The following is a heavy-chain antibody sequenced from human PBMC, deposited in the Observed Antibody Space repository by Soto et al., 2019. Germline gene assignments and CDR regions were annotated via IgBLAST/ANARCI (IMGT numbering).Heavy chain of an antibody. D-gene: IGHD3-3*02. CDR1: GFTFSNYW. V-gene: IGHV3-7*05. CDR2: IKKDGSEK. J-gene: IGHJ6*02. Sequence: EVQLVESGGGLVQPGGSLGLSCAVSGFTFSNYWMSWVRQAPGKGLEWVANIKKDGSEKYYVDSVKGRFIISRDNGKKSLYLQMNDLRAEDTAVYYCAAILGMDVWGQGTTVTVSS. CDR3: AAILGMDV.